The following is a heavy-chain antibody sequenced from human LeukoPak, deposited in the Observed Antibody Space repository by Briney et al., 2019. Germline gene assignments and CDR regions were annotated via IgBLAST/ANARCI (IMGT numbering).Heavy chain of an antibody. D-gene: IGHD6-13*01. CDR1: GYIFSSYW. CDR3: ARRSPLVDAFDI. Sequence: GESLKISCKGSGYIFSSYWIGWVRQMPGKGPEWMGIIYPGDSDTRYSPSFQGQVTISADKSISTAYLQWSSLKASDTAMYYCARRSPLVDAFDIWGQGTMVTVSS. CDR2: IYPGDSDT. J-gene: IGHJ3*02. V-gene: IGHV5-51*01.